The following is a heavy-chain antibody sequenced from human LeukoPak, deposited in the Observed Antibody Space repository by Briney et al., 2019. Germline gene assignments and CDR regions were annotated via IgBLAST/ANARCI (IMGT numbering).Heavy chain of an antibody. CDR3: ARLGSGGTREDTFDI. J-gene: IGHJ3*02. Sequence: GGSLRLSCAASGFTFSSYDMHWVRQATGKGLEWVSAIGTAGDTYYPGSVKGRFTISRENAKNSLYLQMNSLRAEDTAVYYCARLGSGGTREDTFDIWGQGTMVTVSS. D-gene: IGHD1-26*01. V-gene: IGHV3-13*01. CDR1: GFTFSSYD. CDR2: IGTAGDT.